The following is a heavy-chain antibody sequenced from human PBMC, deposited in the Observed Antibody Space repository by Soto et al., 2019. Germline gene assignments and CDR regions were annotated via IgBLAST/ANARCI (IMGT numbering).Heavy chain of an antibody. V-gene: IGHV3-30*03. Sequence: QLQLVESGGGVVQPGRSLRLSCAASGFTFSDYGMHWFRQAPGTGLEWVAGISYDGSDKYYADSLKGRFTISRDNSKNRLYLQMNSLRAEDTAVYYCATMERLFDYWGQGTLVTVSS. D-gene: IGHD3-3*01. CDR3: ATMERLFDY. CDR2: ISYDGSDK. CDR1: GFTFSDYG. J-gene: IGHJ4*02.